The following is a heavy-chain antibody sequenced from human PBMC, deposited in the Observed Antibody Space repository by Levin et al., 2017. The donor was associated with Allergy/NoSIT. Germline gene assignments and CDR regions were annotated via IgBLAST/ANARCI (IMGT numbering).Heavy chain of an antibody. J-gene: IGHJ4*02. CDR2: IYSGGTT. V-gene: IGHV3-66*01. CDR1: GFTVSSNY. D-gene: IGHD3-10*01. CDR3: ARGCYDSGSYCHSFDY. Sequence: PGGSLRLSCAASGFTVSSNYMSWVRQAPGKGLQWVSVIYSGGTTYYTDSVKGRFTISRDNSKNTLYLQMNSLRAEDTAVYYCARGCYDSGSYCHSFDYWGQGTLVTVSS.